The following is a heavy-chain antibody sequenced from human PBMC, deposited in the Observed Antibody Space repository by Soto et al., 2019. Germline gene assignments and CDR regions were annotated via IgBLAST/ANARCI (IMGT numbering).Heavy chain of an antibody. D-gene: IGHD3-22*01. CDR2: IIPIFGTA. V-gene: IGHV1-69*13. CDR3: ARVVTYYYDSSGYPT. J-gene: IGHJ5*02. Sequence: SVKVSFKASGGTFSSYAISWVRQAPGQGLEWMGGIIPIFGTANYAQKFQGRVTITADESTSTAYMELSSLRSEDTAVYYCARVVTYYYDSSGYPTWGQGTLVTVSS. CDR1: GGTFSSYA.